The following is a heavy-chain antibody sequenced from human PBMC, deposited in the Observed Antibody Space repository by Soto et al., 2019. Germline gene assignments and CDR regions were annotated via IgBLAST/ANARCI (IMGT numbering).Heavy chain of an antibody. J-gene: IGHJ4*02. CDR1: GYTFTSYY. D-gene: IGHD2-21*02. CDR3: ARVSRVVTAGGHDY. V-gene: IGHV1-46*03. CDR2: INPTGGST. Sequence: QVQLVQSGAEVKKPGASVKVSCKASGYTFTSYYIHWVRQAPGQGLEWMGIINPTGGSTSYAQKFQGRAPMTRDTSTSTVYMELSSLRSEDTAVYYCARVSRVVTAGGHDYWGQGTLVTVSS.